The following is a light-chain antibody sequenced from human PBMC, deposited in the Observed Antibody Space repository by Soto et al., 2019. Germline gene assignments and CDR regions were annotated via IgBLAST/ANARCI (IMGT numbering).Light chain of an antibody. Sequence: IQLTQSPSSLSASVGDRVTITCRASQGIGSSLAWYQQKPGKPPRVLIYSTSTLSNGVPSRFSGSGSGTDFSLTISSLQPEDFAVYYCQQRHNWITFGQGTRLEIK. CDR2: STS. J-gene: IGKJ5*01. V-gene: IGKV1-9*01. CDR1: QGIGSS. CDR3: QQRHNWIT.